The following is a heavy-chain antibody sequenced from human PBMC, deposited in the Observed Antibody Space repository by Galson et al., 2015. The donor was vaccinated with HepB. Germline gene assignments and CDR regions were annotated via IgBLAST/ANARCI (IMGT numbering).Heavy chain of an antibody. CDR2: INTNTGHP. Sequence: SVKVSCKDSGNTLTDFAINWVRQAPGQGLQWMGWINTNTGHPTYAQGFTGRFVFSLDTSVSTAYLHIRSLKAEDTGVYFCARGGAVWYFNLWGRGTLVTVSS. D-gene: IGHD6-19*01. V-gene: IGHV7-4-1*02. CDR3: ARGGAVWYFNL. CDR1: GNTLTDFA. J-gene: IGHJ2*01.